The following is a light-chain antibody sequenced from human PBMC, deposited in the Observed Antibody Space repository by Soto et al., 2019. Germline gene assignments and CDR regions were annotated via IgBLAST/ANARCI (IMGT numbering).Light chain of an antibody. V-gene: IGKV3-15*01. CDR1: QNIGTN. CDR3: QQRSNWPRT. CDR2: GAS. Sequence: EVVMTQSPATLSVSPGDRATLSCRASQNIGTNVAWYQHKPGQAPRLLIYGASTRATDIPPRFSGSGSGSEFSLTVSSLQSEDFAVYYCQQRSNWPRTFGQGTKVDIK. J-gene: IGKJ1*01.